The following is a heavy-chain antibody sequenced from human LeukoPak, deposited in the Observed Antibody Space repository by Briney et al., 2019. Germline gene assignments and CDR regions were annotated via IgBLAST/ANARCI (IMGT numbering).Heavy chain of an antibody. J-gene: IGHJ4*02. CDR3: ARGWLAETTVVTPYNY. CDR1: GGTFSSYA. V-gene: IGHV1-69*01. D-gene: IGHD4-23*01. Sequence: SVTVSCKASGGTFSSYAISWVRQAPGQGLEWMGGITPIFGTANYAQKFQGRVTITAVESMSTACMELSSLRSEDTAVYYCARGWLAETTVVTPYNYWGQGTLVTVSS. CDR2: ITPIFGTA.